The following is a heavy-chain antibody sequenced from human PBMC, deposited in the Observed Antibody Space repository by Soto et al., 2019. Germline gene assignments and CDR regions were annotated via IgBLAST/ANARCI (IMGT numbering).Heavy chain of an antibody. CDR3: ARARNYAFWSGPSPTDFDY. Sequence: QVQLQQWGAGLLKPSETLSLTCAVYGGSFSGYYWSWIRQPPGKGLEGIGEINHSGSTNYNPSLNRRVTISVDTSKTQFSLKLSSVTAADTAVYYCARARNYAFWSGPSPTDFDYWGQGTLVTVSS. J-gene: IGHJ4*02. CDR1: GGSFSGYY. CDR2: INHSGST. D-gene: IGHD3-3*01. V-gene: IGHV4-34*01.